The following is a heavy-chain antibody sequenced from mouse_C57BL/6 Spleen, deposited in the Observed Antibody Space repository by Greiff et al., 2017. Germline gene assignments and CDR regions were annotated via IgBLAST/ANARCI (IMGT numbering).Heavy chain of an antibody. CDR2: ISSGSSTI. Sequence: DVQLQESGGGLVKPGGSLKLSCAASGFTFSDYGMHWVRQAPEKGLEWVAYISSGSSTIYYADTVKGRFTISRDNAKNTLFLQMTSLRSEDTAMYYCARGSDYYAMDYWGQGTSVTVSS. V-gene: IGHV5-17*01. CDR3: ARGSDYYAMDY. J-gene: IGHJ4*01. CDR1: GFTFSDYG.